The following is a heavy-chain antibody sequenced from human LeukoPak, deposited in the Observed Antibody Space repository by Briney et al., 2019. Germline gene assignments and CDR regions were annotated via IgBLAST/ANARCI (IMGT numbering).Heavy chain of an antibody. CDR3: AKAKYSSSSDLLDY. Sequence: GGSLRLSCAASGFTFSSYAMSRVRQAPGKGLEWVSTISGSGGSTYYADSVKGRFTISRDISKNTLFLQMNSLRADDTAVYYCAKAKYSSSSDLLDYWGQGTLVTVSS. V-gene: IGHV3-23*01. J-gene: IGHJ4*02. D-gene: IGHD6-6*01. CDR2: ISGSGGST. CDR1: GFTFSSYA.